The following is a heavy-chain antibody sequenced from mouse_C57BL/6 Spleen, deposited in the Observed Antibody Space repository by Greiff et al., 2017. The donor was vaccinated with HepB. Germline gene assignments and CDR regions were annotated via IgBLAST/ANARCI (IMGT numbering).Heavy chain of an antibody. J-gene: IGHJ2*01. Sequence: QVQLQQSGAELVKPGASVKMSCKASGYTFTSYWITWVKQRPGQGLEWIGDIYPGSGSTNYNEKFKSKATLTVDTSSSTAYMQLSSLTSEDSAVYYCARGGYYGNYDFDYWGQGTTLTVSS. D-gene: IGHD2-1*01. CDR1: GYTFTSYW. CDR2: IYPGSGST. V-gene: IGHV1-55*01. CDR3: ARGGYYGNYDFDY.